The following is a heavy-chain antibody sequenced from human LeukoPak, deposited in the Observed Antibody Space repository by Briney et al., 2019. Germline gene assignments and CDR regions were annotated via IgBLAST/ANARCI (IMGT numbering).Heavy chain of an antibody. D-gene: IGHD1-26*01. CDR2: VYTSGST. Sequence: SETLSLTCTVSGGSISNYYWSWIRQPAGKGLEWIGHVYTSGSTNYNPSLKSRVTMSVDTSKNQFSLRLSSVTAAATAVYYCARDSGKGDTAHMDVWGKGTTVTVSS. V-gene: IGHV4-4*07. CDR3: ARDSGKGDTAHMDV. J-gene: IGHJ6*03. CDR1: GGSISNYY.